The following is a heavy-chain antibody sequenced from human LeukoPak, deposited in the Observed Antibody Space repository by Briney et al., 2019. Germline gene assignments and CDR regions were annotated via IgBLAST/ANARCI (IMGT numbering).Heavy chain of an antibody. CDR2: VNHSGST. CDR1: GGSFSGYY. V-gene: IGHV4-34*01. D-gene: IGHD3-22*01. Sequence: SETLSLTCAVYGGSFSGYYWSWIRQPPGKGLEWIGEVNHSGSTNYNPSLKSRVTISVDTSKNQFSLKLSSVTAADTAVYYCATRGDYSDTSGNSYDALDIWGQGTMVTVSS. J-gene: IGHJ3*02. CDR3: ATRGDYSDTSGNSYDALDI.